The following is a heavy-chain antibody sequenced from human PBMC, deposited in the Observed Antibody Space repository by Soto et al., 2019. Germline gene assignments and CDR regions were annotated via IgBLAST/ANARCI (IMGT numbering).Heavy chain of an antibody. D-gene: IGHD2-21*02. V-gene: IGHV3-48*02. CDR1: GFTFSSYS. Sequence: EVQLVESGGGLVQPGGSLRLSCAASGFTFSSYSMNWVRQAPGKGLEWVSYISRSSSTIYYAGSVKGRFTISRDNAKNLLYLQMNSLRDEDTALYYCARVGCGGDCYSFYYYYGMDVWGQGTTVSASS. CDR2: ISRSSSTI. J-gene: IGHJ6*02. CDR3: ARVGCGGDCYSFYYYYGMDV.